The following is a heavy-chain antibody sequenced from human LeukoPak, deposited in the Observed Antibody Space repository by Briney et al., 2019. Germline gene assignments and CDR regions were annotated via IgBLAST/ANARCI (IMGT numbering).Heavy chain of an antibody. CDR2: INPNSGGT. CDR3: ARDGSGRYYMDV. V-gene: IGHV1-2*02. D-gene: IGHD3-10*01. Sequence: GASVKVSCKASGYTFTGYYMHWVRQAPGQGLEWMGWINPNSGGTNYAQKFQGRVTMTRNTSISTAYVELSSLRSEDTAVYYCARDGSGRYYMDVWGKGTTVTISS. J-gene: IGHJ6*03. CDR1: GYTFTGYY.